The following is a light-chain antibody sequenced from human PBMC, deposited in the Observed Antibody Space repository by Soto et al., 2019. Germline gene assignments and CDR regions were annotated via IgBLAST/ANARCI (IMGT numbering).Light chain of an antibody. Sequence: DIQMTQSPSTLSASVGDRVTITCRASQSINNWLAWYQQKPGKAPKLLIYDASSLESGVPSRFSGSGSGTEFTLTISSLQPDDFATYYYQQYNSYFGQGTKLEIK. V-gene: IGKV1-5*01. J-gene: IGKJ2*01. CDR2: DAS. CDR3: QQYNSY. CDR1: QSINNW.